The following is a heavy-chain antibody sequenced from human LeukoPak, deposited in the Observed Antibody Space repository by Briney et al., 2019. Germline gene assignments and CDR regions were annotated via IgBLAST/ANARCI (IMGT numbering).Heavy chain of an antibody. V-gene: IGHV1-2*02. Sequence: ASVKVSCKASGYTFTGYYTHWVRQAPGQGLEWMGWINPNSGGTNYAQKFQGRVTMTRDTSISTAYMELSRLRSDDTAVYYCARLTGVPSEVIDYWGQGTLVTVSS. CDR2: INPNSGGT. CDR1: GYTFTGYY. CDR3: ARLTGVPSEVIDY. D-gene: IGHD2-2*01. J-gene: IGHJ4*02.